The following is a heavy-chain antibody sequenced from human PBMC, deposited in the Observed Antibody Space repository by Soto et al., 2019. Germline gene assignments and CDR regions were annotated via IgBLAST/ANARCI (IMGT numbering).Heavy chain of an antibody. CDR2: ISYDGSNK. CDR1: GFTFRSYG. V-gene: IGHV3-30*18. Sequence: QVQLVESGGGVVQPGRSLRLSCAASGFTFRSYGMHCVRQAPGKALEWVAVISYDGSNKYYADSVKSRFTISRDNSKNTLYLQMNSLRAEDTAVYYCAKDPLEMSTKKVRWYFELWGRGALVTVSS. CDR3: AKDPLEMSTKKVRWYFEL. J-gene: IGHJ2*01. D-gene: IGHD3-10*01.